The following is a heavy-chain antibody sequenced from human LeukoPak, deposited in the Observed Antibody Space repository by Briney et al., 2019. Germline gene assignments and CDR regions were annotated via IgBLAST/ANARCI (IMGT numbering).Heavy chain of an antibody. Sequence: GGSLRLSCAASGFTFSRFWMHWVRQAPGKGLVWVSRINSDGSNTNYADSVKGRFTISRDNAKNTLYLQMNSLRAEDTAVYYCARVNYYDSSGYYRQDYWGQGTLVTVSS. CDR3: ARVNYYDSSGYYRQDY. D-gene: IGHD3-22*01. J-gene: IGHJ4*02. CDR1: GFTFSRFW. CDR2: INSDGSNT. V-gene: IGHV3-74*01.